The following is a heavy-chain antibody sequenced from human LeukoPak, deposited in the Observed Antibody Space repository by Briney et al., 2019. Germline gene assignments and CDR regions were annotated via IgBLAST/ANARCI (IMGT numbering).Heavy chain of an antibody. Sequence: PGRALRLSCAASGFTFSSYGIHWVRQAPGKGLEWVAVISHDGSHKYYADSVKGRFTISRDNSKNTLYLQINSLRADVTAVYYCVKGTSFSSSSPFDYWGQGTLVTVSS. V-gene: IGHV3-30*18. CDR2: ISHDGSHK. CDR1: GFTFSSYG. CDR3: VKGTSFSSSSPFDY. D-gene: IGHD6-6*01. J-gene: IGHJ4*02.